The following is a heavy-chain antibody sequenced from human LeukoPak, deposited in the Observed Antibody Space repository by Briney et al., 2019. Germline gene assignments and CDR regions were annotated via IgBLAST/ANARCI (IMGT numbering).Heavy chain of an antibody. V-gene: IGHV1-18*01. CDR2: ISAYNGNT. J-gene: IGHJ4*02. CDR3: ARLEAGIATIYRFDY. CDR1: GYTFTSYG. Sequence: ASVKVSCKASGYTFTSYGISWVRQAPGQGLEWMGWISAYNGNTNYAQKLQGRVTMTTDTSTSTAYMELRSLRSDDTAVYYCARLEAGIATIYRFDYWGQGTLVTVSS. D-gene: IGHD5-24*01.